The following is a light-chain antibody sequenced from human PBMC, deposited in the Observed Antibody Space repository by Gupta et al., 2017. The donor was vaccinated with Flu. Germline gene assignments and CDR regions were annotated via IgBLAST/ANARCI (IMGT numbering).Light chain of an antibody. CDR2: RNA. V-gene: IGLV1-44*01. CDR3: ASWDDILNAWV. CDR1: NSKIGSNV. Sequence: QSVLPPPPSASGPPGQRVTISCAGTNSKIGSNVVIWYQHFPGTAPKLLIYRNAQRPSGAPARFAGSKSGASASLSITGLPAEDEAVYYCASWDDILNAWVFGGGTKLTVL. J-gene: IGLJ3*02.